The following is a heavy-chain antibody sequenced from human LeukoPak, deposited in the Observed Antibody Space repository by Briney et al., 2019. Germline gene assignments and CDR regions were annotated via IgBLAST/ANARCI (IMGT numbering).Heavy chain of an antibody. CDR2: FDPEDGET. CDR1: GYTLTELS. CDR3: ATVQVDRWPSQPNWYFDL. D-gene: IGHD1-14*01. V-gene: IGHV1-24*01. Sequence: ASVKVSCKVSGYTLTELSMHWVRQAPGKGLEWMGGFDPEDGETIYAQKFQGRVTMTEDTSTDTAYMELSSLRSEDTAVYYCATVQVDRWPSQPNWYFDLWGRGTLVTVSS. J-gene: IGHJ2*01.